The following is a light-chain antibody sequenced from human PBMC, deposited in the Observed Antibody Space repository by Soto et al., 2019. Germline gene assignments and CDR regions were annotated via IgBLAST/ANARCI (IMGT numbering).Light chain of an antibody. CDR1: QGISSY. CDR3: QQLNSYPPLT. CDR2: AAS. V-gene: IGKV1-9*01. Sequence: DIQLTQSPSFLSASVGDRVTITCRASQGISSYLAWYQQKPGKAPKLLIYAASTLQSRVPSRFSGSRSGTEFTLTISSLQPEDFATYYCQQLNSYPPLTFGGGTKVEIK. J-gene: IGKJ4*01.